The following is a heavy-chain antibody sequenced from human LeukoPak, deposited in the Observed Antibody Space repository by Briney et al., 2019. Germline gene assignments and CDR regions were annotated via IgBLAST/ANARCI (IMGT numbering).Heavy chain of an antibody. Sequence: GGSLRLSCAASGFSFSSYGMHWVRQAPGKGLEWVAVISNDGSITKYGDSVKGRFTISRDNSKNTLYVQMNSLRAEDTAVYYCARDKYPGSGSYYIFDYWGQGTLVTVSS. D-gene: IGHD1-26*01. CDR1: GFSFSSYG. V-gene: IGHV3-30*03. J-gene: IGHJ4*02. CDR3: ARDKYPGSGSYYIFDY. CDR2: ISNDGSIT.